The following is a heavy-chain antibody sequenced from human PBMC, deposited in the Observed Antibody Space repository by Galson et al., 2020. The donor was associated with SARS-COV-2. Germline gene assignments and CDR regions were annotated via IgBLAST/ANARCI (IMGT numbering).Heavy chain of an antibody. J-gene: IGHJ6*02. Sequence: GGSLRLSCAASGFTFSSYEMNWVRQAPGKGLEWVSYISSSGSTIYYADSVKGRFTISRDNAKNSLYLQMNSLRAEDTAVYYCASHFAPNYYYYYGMDVWGQGTTVTVSS. CDR2: ISSSGSTI. V-gene: IGHV3-48*03. CDR1: GFTFSSYE. CDR3: ASHFAPNYYYYYGMDV.